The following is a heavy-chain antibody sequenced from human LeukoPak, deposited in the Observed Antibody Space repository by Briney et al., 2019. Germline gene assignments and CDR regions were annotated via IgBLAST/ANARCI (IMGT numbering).Heavy chain of an antibody. CDR3: ARDGERYCSSTSCFSLKNYYYMDV. CDR1: GFTFSSYS. CDR2: ISSSSSTI. Sequence: PGRSLRLSCAASGFTFSSYSMNWVRQAPGKGLEWVSYISSSSSTIYYADSVKGRFTISRDNAKNSLYLQMNSLRVEDTAVYYCARDGERYCSSTSCFSLKNYYYMDVWGKGTTVTVSS. D-gene: IGHD2-2*01. V-gene: IGHV3-48*01. J-gene: IGHJ6*03.